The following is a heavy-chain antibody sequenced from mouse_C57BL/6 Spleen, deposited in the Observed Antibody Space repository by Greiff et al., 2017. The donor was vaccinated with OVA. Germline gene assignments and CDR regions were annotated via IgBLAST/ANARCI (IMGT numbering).Heavy chain of an antibody. CDR2: IHPNSGST. J-gene: IGHJ2*01. CDR1: GYTFTSYW. CDR3: ARRGSSIYFDY. D-gene: IGHD1-1*01. V-gene: IGHV1-64*01. Sequence: VQLQQPGAELVKPGASVKLSCKASGYTFTSYWMHWVKQRPGQGLEWIGMIHPNSGSTNYNEKFKSKATLTVDKSSSTAYMQLSSLTSEDSAVYYCARRGSSIYFDYWGQGTTLTVSS.